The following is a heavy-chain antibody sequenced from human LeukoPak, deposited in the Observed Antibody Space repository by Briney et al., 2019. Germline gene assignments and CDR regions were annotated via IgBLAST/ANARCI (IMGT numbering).Heavy chain of an antibody. D-gene: IGHD4-23*01. CDR1: GFTFSDYP. CDR3: ARLLRTTVVTRGVWFDP. Sequence: PGGSLRLSCAASGFTFSDYPMTWVRQAPGKGLEWVSSIGATGDYIHYADSFNGRFTVSRDNSKKSLYLQMDSLRPEDTAVYYCARLLRTTVVTRGVWFDPWGQGTLVTVSS. J-gene: IGHJ5*02. CDR2: IGATGDYI. V-gene: IGHV3-21*01.